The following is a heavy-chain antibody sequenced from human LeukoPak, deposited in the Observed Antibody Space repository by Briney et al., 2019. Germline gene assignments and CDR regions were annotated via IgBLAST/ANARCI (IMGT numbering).Heavy chain of an antibody. Sequence: GRSLRLSCAASGFTFSSHDMHWVRQAPGKGLEWVAIISYDGGKKDYADSVKGRFTISRDNSKNTLYLQMNSLRAEDTAVYYCAREDYWGQGTLVTVSS. J-gene: IGHJ4*02. V-gene: IGHV3-33*05. CDR1: GFTFSSHD. CDR2: ISYDGGKK. CDR3: AREDY.